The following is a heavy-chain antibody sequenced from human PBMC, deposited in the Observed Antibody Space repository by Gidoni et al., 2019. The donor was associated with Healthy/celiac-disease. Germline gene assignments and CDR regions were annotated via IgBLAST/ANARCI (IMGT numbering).Heavy chain of an antibody. J-gene: IGHJ4*02. CDR2: IKSKTDCGTT. D-gene: IGHD4-17*01. CDR3: TTDRPDYGDYRSTVWASFY. V-gene: IGHV3-15*01. Sequence: EVQLVESGGGLVKPGGSLRLHGVAHGFTFSNARTCWVRQAPGKGLEWVGRIKSKTDCGTTDYSAPVKCRFTISRDYSKNTLYLQLNILKTEDTAVYYCTTDRPDYGDYRSTVWASFYWGQRTLVTVSS. CDR1: GFTFSNAR.